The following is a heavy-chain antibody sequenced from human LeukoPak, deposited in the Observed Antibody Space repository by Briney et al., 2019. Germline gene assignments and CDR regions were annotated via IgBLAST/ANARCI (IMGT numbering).Heavy chain of an antibody. Sequence: GGSLRLSCAASGFTFSSYGMHRVRQAPGKGLEWVAVIWYDGSNKYYADSVEGRFTISRDNSKNTLYLQMNSLRAEDTAVYYCAKDRGNYDFWSGYYTDWGQGTLVTVSS. CDR1: GFTFSSYG. CDR3: AKDRGNYDFWSGYYTD. CDR2: IWYDGSNK. V-gene: IGHV3-33*06. J-gene: IGHJ4*02. D-gene: IGHD3-3*01.